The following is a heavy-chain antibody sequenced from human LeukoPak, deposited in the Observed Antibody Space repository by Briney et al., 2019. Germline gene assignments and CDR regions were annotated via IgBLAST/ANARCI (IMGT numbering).Heavy chain of an antibody. D-gene: IGHD3-22*01. V-gene: IGHV4-38-2*02. CDR3: ARRRVSMIVVVYYFDY. CDR2: TYHSGTT. Sequence: SETLSLTCTVSGYSISSGYYWGWIRQPPGKGLEWIGNTYHSGTTYYNPSLKSRVTISVDTSKNQFSLKLSSVTAADTAVYYCARRRVSMIVVVYYFDYWGQGTLVTVSS. CDR1: GYSISSGYY. J-gene: IGHJ4*02.